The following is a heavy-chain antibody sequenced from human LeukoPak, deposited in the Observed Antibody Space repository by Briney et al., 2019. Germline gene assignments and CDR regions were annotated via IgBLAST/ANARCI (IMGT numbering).Heavy chain of an antibody. CDR2: ITAYNGNT. Sequence: ASVKVSCKASGYTFTSYGIRWVRQAPGQGLEWMGWITAYNGNTNYGRKLQGRVTMTTDTSTSTAYMELRSLRSDDTAVYYCARHSSGRYWGYFDYWGQGTLVTVSS. CDR3: ARHSSGRYWGYFDY. J-gene: IGHJ4*02. CDR1: GYTFTSYG. D-gene: IGHD1-26*01. V-gene: IGHV1-18*01.